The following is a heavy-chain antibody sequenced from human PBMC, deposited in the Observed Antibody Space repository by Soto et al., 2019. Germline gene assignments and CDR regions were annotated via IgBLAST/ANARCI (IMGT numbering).Heavy chain of an antibody. CDR3: AKDGGSDGYFGNWLDT. V-gene: IGHV1-69*15. CDR1: GGTFSNYA. D-gene: IGHD2-15*01. Sequence: QVQLVQSGAEVKKPGSSVKVSCKASGGTFSNYAITWVRQAPGQGLEWVGRIIPIFSTTNVAQKFQGRVTITADESTTTAYTELIGPRSQDTAVYYCAKDGGSDGYFGNWLDTWGQGTLVTVSS. CDR2: IIPIFSTT. J-gene: IGHJ5*02.